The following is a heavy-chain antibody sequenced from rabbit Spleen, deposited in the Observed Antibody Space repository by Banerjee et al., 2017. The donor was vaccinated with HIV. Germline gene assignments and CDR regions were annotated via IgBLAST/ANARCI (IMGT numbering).Heavy chain of an antibody. J-gene: IGHJ6*01. D-gene: IGHD4-2*01. CDR3: ARDLAGYVGFGYISYLDL. Sequence: GESGGGLVKPGGTLTLPCKASVIDFTTDDYVGWVRQPPGKGLEWIACVGSGGFTYSATWATGRFTISKTSSTTVTLQMTSLTAADTATYFCARDLAGYVGFGYISYLDLWGPGTLVTVS. CDR2: VGSGGFT. CDR1: VIDFTTDDY. V-gene: IGHV1S40*01.